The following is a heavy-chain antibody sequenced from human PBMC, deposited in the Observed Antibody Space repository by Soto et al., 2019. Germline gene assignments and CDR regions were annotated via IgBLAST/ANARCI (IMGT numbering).Heavy chain of an antibody. CDR2: ISGSGGST. V-gene: IGHV3-23*01. D-gene: IGHD2-21*02. CDR3: ATLPTAPTYYYYGMDV. CDR1: GFTFSSYA. Sequence: GGYLGLSCAASGFTFSSYAMSWVRRAPGKGLEWVSAISGSGGSTYYADSVKGRFTISRDNSKNTLCLQMNSLRAEDTAVYYSATLPTAPTYYYYGMDVWGQGTTVTVSS. J-gene: IGHJ6*02.